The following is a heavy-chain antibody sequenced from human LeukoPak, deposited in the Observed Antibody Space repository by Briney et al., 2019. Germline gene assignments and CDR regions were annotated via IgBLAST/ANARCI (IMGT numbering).Heavy chain of an antibody. CDR3: ARGGYSYGYGIDY. CDR1: GGSISSYY. D-gene: IGHD5-18*01. V-gene: IGHV4-59*12. Sequence: PSETLSLTCTVSGGSISSYYWSWIRQPPGKGLEWIGYIYYSGSTNYNPSLKSRVTISVDTSKNQFSLKLSSVSAADTAVYYCARGGYSYGYGIDYWGQGTLVTVSS. CDR2: IYYSGST. J-gene: IGHJ4*02.